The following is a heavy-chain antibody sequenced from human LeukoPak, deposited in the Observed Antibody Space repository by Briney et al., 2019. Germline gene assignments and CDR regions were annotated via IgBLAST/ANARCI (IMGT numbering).Heavy chain of an antibody. Sequence: GGSLRLSCIASGFSFSGYAMSWVRQAPGKGLEWVSAISGGGDSAYYADSVRGRFTISRDNSKNTLYLQMNSLGAEDTAVYYCAKAASSLSFNWFDPWGQGTLVTVSS. CDR1: GFSFSGYA. D-gene: IGHD2-15*01. CDR3: AKAASSLSFNWFDP. J-gene: IGHJ5*02. CDR2: ISGGGDSA. V-gene: IGHV3-23*01.